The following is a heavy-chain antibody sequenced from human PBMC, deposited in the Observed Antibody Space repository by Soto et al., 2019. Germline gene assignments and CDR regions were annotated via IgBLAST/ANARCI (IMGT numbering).Heavy chain of an antibody. V-gene: IGHV4-39*07. CDR1: GGSISSSSYY. J-gene: IGHJ5*02. D-gene: IGHD4-17*01. Sequence: PSETLSLTCTVSGGSISSSSYYWGWIRQPPGKGLEWVGYIYYSGTTSYNPSLKSRVTISVDTSKNQFSLKLYSVTTADTAMYYCARLPWADYGGIFDPWGQGTLVTISS. CDR3: ARLPWADYGGIFDP. CDR2: IYYSGTT.